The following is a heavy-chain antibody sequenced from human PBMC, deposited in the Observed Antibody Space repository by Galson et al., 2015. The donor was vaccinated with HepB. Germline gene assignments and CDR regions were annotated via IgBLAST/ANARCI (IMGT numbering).Heavy chain of an antibody. Sequence: SLRLSCAASGFTFSSYAMSWVRQAPGRGLEWVSIISGSGSDTYYADSVKGRFAMSRDNSENTLYLQMNSLRAEDTAVYYCAKDSYRGYTYAWGTFDDWGQGTLVTVSS. CDR1: GFTFSSYA. CDR2: ISGSGSDT. D-gene: IGHD3-10*01. V-gene: IGHV3-23*01. J-gene: IGHJ4*02. CDR3: AKDSYRGYTYAWGTFDD.